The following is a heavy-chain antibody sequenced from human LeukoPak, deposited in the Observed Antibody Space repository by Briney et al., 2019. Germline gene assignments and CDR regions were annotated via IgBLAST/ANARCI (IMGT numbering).Heavy chain of an antibody. J-gene: IGHJ4*02. CDR3: ARDHDYGDYGTYEDY. CDR2: TYSRSRWYN. Sequence: SQTLSLTCAISGDSVSSNSVAWNWVRQSPSRGLEWLGRTYSRSRWYNDYAVSVKSRITINPDTSKNQFSLQLNSVTPEDTAVYYCARDHDYGDYGTYEDYWGQGTLVTVSS. V-gene: IGHV6-1*01. CDR1: GDSVSSNSVA. D-gene: IGHD4-17*01.